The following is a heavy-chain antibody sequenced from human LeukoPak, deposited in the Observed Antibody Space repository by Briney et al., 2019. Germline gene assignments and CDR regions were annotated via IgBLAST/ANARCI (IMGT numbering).Heavy chain of an antibody. D-gene: IGHD4-17*01. V-gene: IGHV3-21*01. CDR2: ISSSSSYI. J-gene: IGHJ4*02. CDR1: GFAFSSYS. CDR3: ARTSSVTPTPSFDS. Sequence: GGSLRLSCAASGFAFSSYSMNWVRQAPGKGLEWVSSISSSSSYIYYPDSVKGRFTISRDNAKNSLYLQMNSLRAEDTAVYYCARTSSVTPTPSFDSWGQGTLVTVSS.